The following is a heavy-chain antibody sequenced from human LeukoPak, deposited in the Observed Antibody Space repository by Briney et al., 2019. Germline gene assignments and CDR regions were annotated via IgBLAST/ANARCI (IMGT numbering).Heavy chain of an antibody. V-gene: IGHV3-21*01. CDR1: GFTFSSYS. D-gene: IGHD3-22*01. J-gene: IGHJ4*02. CDR3: ARGSGYYDSSGYYIVDY. CDR2: ISTSSSYI. Sequence: GGSLRLSCAASGFTFSSYSINWVRQAPGKGLEWVSSISTSSSYIYYADSVKGRFTISRDNAKNTLYLQMNSLRAEDTAVYYCARGSGYYDSSGYYIVDYWGQGTLVTVSS.